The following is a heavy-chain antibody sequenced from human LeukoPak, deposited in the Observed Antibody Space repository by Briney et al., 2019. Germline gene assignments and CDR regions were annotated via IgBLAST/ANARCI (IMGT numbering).Heavy chain of an antibody. CDR2: INLNNGDT. D-gene: IGHD6-6*01. CDR3: AKDMYSNSPPAFFDS. CDR1: GYTFTGYY. J-gene: IGHJ4*02. V-gene: IGHV1-2*02. Sequence: GASVKVSCKASGYTFTGYYMHWVRQAPGQGLEWLGWINLNNGDTQYAQKFQGRVTMTRDTSISTAYMDLSRLTSDDTAVYYCAKDMYSNSPPAFFDSWGQGTLVTVSS.